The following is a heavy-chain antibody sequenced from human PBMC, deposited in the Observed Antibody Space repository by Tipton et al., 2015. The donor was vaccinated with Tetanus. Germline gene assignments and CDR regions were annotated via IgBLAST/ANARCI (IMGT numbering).Heavy chain of an antibody. D-gene: IGHD5-12*01. V-gene: IGHV4-59*01. CDR2: LYFSGNT. Sequence: TLSLTCTVSGASTSTYSWTWIRQSPGKGLEWIAYLYFSGNTNYNPSLKTRVTMSPDTSKNQVSLRLNSVTAADTAVYYCARAGEGGYDATMGFYYYYMDVWGKGTTVTVSS. CDR1: GASTSTYS. CDR3: ARAGEGGYDATMGFYYYYMDV. J-gene: IGHJ6*03.